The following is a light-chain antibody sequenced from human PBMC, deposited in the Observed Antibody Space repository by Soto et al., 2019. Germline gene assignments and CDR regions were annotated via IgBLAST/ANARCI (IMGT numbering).Light chain of an antibody. CDR1: SSDVGAYNY. J-gene: IGLJ1*01. CDR3: TSPTPGSLYV. Sequence: QSVLTQPRSVSGSPGQSVTISCTGTSSDVGAYNYVSWYQQHPGKAPKFMIYDVSKRPSGVPNRFSGSKSGNTASLTISGLQAEDEADYFCTSPTPGSLYVFGTGTKVTVL. CDR2: DVS. V-gene: IGLV2-11*01.